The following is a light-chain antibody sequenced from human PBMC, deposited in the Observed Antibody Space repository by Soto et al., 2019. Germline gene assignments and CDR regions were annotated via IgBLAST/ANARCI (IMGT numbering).Light chain of an antibody. CDR3: RSYDTRNQV. J-gene: IGLJ2*01. CDR2: EDN. CDR1: SGNIARNY. Sequence: NFMLTQPHSVSESPGKTVTISCTRSSGNIARNYVQWYQQRPGSAPTTVIFEDNQRPSGVPDRFSGSIDSSSNSASLTISGLRAEDEADYYCRSYDTRNQVFGGGTKLTVL. V-gene: IGLV6-57*03.